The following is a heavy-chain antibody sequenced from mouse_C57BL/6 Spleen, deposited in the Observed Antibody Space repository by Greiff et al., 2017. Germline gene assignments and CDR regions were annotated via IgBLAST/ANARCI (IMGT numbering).Heavy chain of an antibody. D-gene: IGHD2-1*01. Sequence: QVHVKQPGAELVMPGASVKLSCKASGYTFTSYWMHWVKQRPGQGLEWIGEIDPSDSYTNYNQKFKGKSTLTVDKSSSTAYMQLSSLTSEDSAVYYCARRGYGNYVYYYAMDYWGQGTSVTVSS. CDR1: GYTFTSYW. V-gene: IGHV1-69*01. CDR2: IDPSDSYT. CDR3: ARRGYGNYVYYYAMDY. J-gene: IGHJ4*01.